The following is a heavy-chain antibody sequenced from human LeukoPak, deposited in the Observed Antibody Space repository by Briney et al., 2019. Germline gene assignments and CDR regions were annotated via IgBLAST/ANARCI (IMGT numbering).Heavy chain of an antibody. CDR2: VSGRDTGT. D-gene: IGHD3-9*01. CDR3: AKWGDYDVLTGYYDSDY. Sequence: GASLRLSCAASGFTFSNYATSWVRQAPGKGLEWVSAVSGRDTGTYYTDSVKGRFTISRDNSKNTLYLQMNSLSAEDTAIYYCAKWGDYDVLTGYYDSDYWGQGTLVTVSS. V-gene: IGHV3-23*01. CDR1: GFTFSNYA. J-gene: IGHJ4*02.